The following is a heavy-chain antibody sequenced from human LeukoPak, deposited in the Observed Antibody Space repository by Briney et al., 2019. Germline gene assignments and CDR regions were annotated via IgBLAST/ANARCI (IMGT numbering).Heavy chain of an antibody. CDR1: GFTFSSYA. Sequence: GGSLRLSCAASGFTFSSYAMSWVRQAPGKGLEWVSGISGSGDNTYYADSVKGRFTISRDNSKNTLYVQVNSLGTEDTAAYYCAKGSYYDGSGSFYFDYWGQGTLVTVSS. J-gene: IGHJ4*02. D-gene: IGHD3-22*01. CDR2: ISGSGDNT. CDR3: AKGSYYDGSGSFYFDY. V-gene: IGHV3-23*01.